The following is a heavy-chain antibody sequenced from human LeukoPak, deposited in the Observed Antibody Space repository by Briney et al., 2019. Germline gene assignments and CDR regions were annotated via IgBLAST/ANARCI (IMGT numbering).Heavy chain of an antibody. J-gene: IGHJ4*02. Sequence: GGSLRLSCAASGFIFSNYAMSWVRQAPGKGLEWVSGITGNGGYTYYADSVKGRFTISRDNSRSTLYLQINSPRAEDTAIYYCAKGTLQQFDYWGQGTLVTVSS. CDR1: GFIFSNYA. V-gene: IGHV3-23*01. D-gene: IGHD1-1*01. CDR2: ITGNGGYT. CDR3: AKGTLQQFDY.